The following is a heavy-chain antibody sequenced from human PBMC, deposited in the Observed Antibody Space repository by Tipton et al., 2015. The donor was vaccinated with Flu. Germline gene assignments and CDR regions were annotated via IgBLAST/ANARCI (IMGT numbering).Heavy chain of an antibody. CDR2: INPSGGST. CDR1: GYTFTGYF. J-gene: IGHJ4*02. V-gene: IGHV1-46*01. CDR3: ARDFSFDH. Sequence: QSGAEVKMPGASVRVSCKASGYTFTGYFIHWVRQAPGQGLEWMAIINPSGGSTKYAQKFQGRVTVTRDKSPTTVYMDLSSLKSEDTAIYYCARDFSFDHWGQGTLVSVSS.